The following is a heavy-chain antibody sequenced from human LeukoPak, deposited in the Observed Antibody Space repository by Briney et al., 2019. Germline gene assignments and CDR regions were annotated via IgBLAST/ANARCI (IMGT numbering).Heavy chain of an antibody. CDR2: IIPIFGTA. Sequence: SVKVSCKXSGGTFSSYAISWVRQAPGQGLEWMGGIIPIFGTANYAQKFQGRVTITADESTSTAYMELSSLRSEDTAVYYCAREVKGHCSSTSCYAPYYYYMDVWGKGTTVTVSS. V-gene: IGHV1-69*13. J-gene: IGHJ6*03. CDR1: GGTFSSYA. D-gene: IGHD2-2*01. CDR3: AREVKGHCSSTSCYAPYYYYMDV.